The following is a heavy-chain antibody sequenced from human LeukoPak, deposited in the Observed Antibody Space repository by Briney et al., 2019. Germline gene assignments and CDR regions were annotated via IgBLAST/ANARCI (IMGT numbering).Heavy chain of an antibody. V-gene: IGHV3-74*03. J-gene: IGHJ4*02. CDR2: IRSDGSST. D-gene: IGHD6-6*01. CDR1: GFTFRNHW. Sequence: PGGSLRLSCAASGFTFRNHWMHWVRQTPGKGLVWVSRIRSDGSSTTYADSVKGRFTISRDNAKNTLYLQMNNLRAEDTAMYYCARDQRVTGRPDIDYWGQETLVIVSS. CDR3: ARDQRVTGRPDIDY.